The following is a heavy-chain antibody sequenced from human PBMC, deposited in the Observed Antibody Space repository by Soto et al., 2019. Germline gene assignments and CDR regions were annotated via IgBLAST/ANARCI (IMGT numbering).Heavy chain of an antibody. V-gene: IGHV4-59*08. D-gene: IGHD5-12*01. CDR1: GGSISSYY. Sequence: SETLSLTCTVSGGSISSYYWSWIRQPPGKGLEWIGYIYYSGSTNYNPSLKSRVTISVDTSKNQFSLKLSSVTAADTAVYYCARHGFGGYNTFDYWGQGTLVTVSS. CDR2: IYYSGST. J-gene: IGHJ4*02. CDR3: ARHGFGGYNTFDY.